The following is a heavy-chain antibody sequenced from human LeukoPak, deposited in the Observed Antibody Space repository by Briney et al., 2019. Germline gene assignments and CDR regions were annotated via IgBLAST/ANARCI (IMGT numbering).Heavy chain of an antibody. CDR2: ISGSGGST. V-gene: IGHV3-23*01. CDR3: AKDRSWGSGTYDY. D-gene: IGHD3-10*01. Sequence: GGSLRLSCAASGFTFSSYAMSWVRQAPGKGLEWVSAISGSGGSTYYADSVKGRFTISRDNSKNTLYLQVNSLRAEDTAVYYCAKDRSWGSGTYDYCGQGTLVTVSS. CDR1: GFTFSSYA. J-gene: IGHJ4*02.